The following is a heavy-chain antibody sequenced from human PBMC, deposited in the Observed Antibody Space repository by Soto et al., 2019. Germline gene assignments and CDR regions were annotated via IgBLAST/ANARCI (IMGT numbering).Heavy chain of an antibody. J-gene: IGHJ6*03. CDR2: IYYSGST. V-gene: IGHV4-59*08. CDR1: GGSISSYY. CDR3: ASSTRIEDIVVVPAAIDSDYYYYMDV. Sequence: SETLSLTCTVSGGSISSYYWSWIRQPPGKGLEWIGYIYYSGSTDYNPSLKSRVTISVDTSKNQFSLKLSSVTAADTAVYYCASSTRIEDIVVVPAAIDSDYYYYMDVWGKGTTVTVSS. D-gene: IGHD2-2*01.